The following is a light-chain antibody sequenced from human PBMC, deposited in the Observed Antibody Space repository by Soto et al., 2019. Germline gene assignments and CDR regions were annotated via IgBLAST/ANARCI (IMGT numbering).Light chain of an antibody. CDR3: SSSAPESTYV. V-gene: IGLV2-23*01. CDR2: KGT. Sequence: QSVLAQPASVSGSPGQSITISCTGTSDDVGAYNSVSWYQQLPHKAPQVILYKGTQRPSGVSSRFSGSTSGNAASLTISGLQADDEADYFCSSSAPESTYVFGTGSKGTVL. J-gene: IGLJ1*01. CDR1: SDDVGAYNS.